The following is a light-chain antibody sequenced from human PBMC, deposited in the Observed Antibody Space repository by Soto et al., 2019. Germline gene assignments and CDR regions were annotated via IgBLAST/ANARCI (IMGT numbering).Light chain of an antibody. V-gene: IGLV2-23*01. CDR2: EGT. J-gene: IGLJ2*01. CDR1: NNDVENYNL. CDR3: CSYAHTNVV. Sequence: QSVLTQPASVSGSPGQSITISCSGSNNDVENYNLVSWYQQHPGKAPKLMVYEGTKRPSGVSNRFSGSQSGNTASLTISGLQAEDEADYYCCSYAHTNVVFGGGTQLTVL.